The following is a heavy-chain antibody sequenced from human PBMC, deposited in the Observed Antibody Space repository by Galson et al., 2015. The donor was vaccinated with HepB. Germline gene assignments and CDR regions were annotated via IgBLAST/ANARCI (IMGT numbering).Heavy chain of an antibody. CDR1: GFTFSSYA. D-gene: IGHD1-26*01. Sequence: SLRLSCAASGFTFSSYAMHWVRQAPGKGLEWVAVISYDGSNKYYADSVKGRFTISRDNSKNTLYLQMNSLRAEDTAVYYCARVKGESVGATTESYCYYGMDVWCPGTTVTVSS. CDR2: ISYDGSNK. J-gene: IGHJ6*02. V-gene: IGHV3-30-3*01. CDR3: ARVKGESVGATTESYCYYGMDV.